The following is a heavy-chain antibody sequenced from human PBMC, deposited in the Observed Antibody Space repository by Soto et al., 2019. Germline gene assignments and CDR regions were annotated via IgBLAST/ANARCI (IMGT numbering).Heavy chain of an antibody. CDR2: ISYDGSNK. CDR3: AKDLGTVGAMGFDY. D-gene: IGHD1-26*01. CDR1: GFTFSSYG. V-gene: IGHV3-30*18. Sequence: QVQLVESGGGVVQPGRSLRLSCAASGFTFSSYGMHWVRQAPGKGLEWVAVISYDGSNKYYADSVKGRFTISRDNSKNTLYLQLNSLRAEDTAVYYCAKDLGTVGAMGFDYWGQGTLVTVSS. J-gene: IGHJ4*02.